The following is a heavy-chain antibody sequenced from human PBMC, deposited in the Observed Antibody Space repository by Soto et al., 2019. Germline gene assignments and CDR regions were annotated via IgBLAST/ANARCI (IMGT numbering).Heavy chain of an antibody. J-gene: IGHJ4*02. CDR3: ARQTAVAGSFDY. CDR1: GYTFTSYY. V-gene: IGHV1-46*01. D-gene: IGHD6-19*01. Sequence: QVQLVQSGAEVKKPGASVKVSCKASGYTFTSYYMHWVRQAPGQGLEWMGIINPSGGSTSYAQKFQGRVAMTRDTSTSTVYMELSSLRSEDTAVYYCARQTAVAGSFDYWGQGTLVTVSS. CDR2: INPSGGST.